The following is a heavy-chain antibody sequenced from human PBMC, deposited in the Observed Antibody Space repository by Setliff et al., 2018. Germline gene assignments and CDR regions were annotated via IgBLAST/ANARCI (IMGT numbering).Heavy chain of an antibody. V-gene: IGHV3-48*04. J-gene: IGHJ3*02. CDR3: ARALSGFDAFDI. D-gene: IGHD6-19*01. CDR1: GFTFSSYS. Sequence: LRLSCGVSGFTFSSYSMNWVRQAPGKGLEWPSYISSSSSTIYYADSVKGRFTISRDNAENSLYLQMNSLRPEDTSVYYCARALSGFDAFDIWGQGTMVTVSS. CDR2: ISSSSSTI.